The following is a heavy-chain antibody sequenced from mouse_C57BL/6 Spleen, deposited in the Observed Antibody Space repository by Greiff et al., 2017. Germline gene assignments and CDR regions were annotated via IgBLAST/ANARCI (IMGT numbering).Heavy chain of an antibody. CDR2: INPSNGGT. Sequence: QVQLQQPGTELVKPGASVKLSCKASGYTFTSYWMHWVKQRPGQGLEWIGNINPSNGGTNYNEKFKSKATLTVDKSSRTAYMQLSCLTSEDSAVYYCAPIYYGYDGAPFAYWGQGTLVTVSA. CDR3: APIYYGYDGAPFAY. V-gene: IGHV1-53*01. D-gene: IGHD2-2*01. J-gene: IGHJ3*01. CDR1: GYTFTSYW.